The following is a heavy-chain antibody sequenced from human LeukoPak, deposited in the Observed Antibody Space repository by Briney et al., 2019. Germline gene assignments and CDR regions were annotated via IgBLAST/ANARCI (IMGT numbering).Heavy chain of an antibody. V-gene: IGHV5-51*01. J-gene: IGHJ4*02. CDR3: ARPNRRDGYNFDY. CDR1: GYSFTSYW. Sequence: GESLKISCKGSGYSFTSYWIGWVRQMPGKGLEWMGIIYPGDSDTRYSPSFRGQVTISADKSISTAYLQWSSLKASDTAMYYCARPNRRDGYNFDYWGQGTLVTVSS. CDR2: IYPGDSDT. D-gene: IGHD5-24*01.